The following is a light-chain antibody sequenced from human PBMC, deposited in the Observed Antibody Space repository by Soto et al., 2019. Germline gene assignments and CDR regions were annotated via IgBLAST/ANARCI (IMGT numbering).Light chain of an antibody. CDR3: SSYTSENTYV. Sequence: QSVLTQPASVSGSPGQSITISCTGTSSDVGGYNYVSWYQQHPGKAPKLMIYEVSNRPSGVSNRFSASKSGNTASLTISGLQAEDEADYYCSSYTSENTYVFGTGTKVTVL. CDR1: SSDVGGYNY. J-gene: IGLJ1*01. CDR2: EVS. V-gene: IGLV2-14*01.